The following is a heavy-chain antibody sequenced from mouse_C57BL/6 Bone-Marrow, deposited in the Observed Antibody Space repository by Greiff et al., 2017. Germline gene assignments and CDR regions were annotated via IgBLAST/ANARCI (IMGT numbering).Heavy chain of an antibody. CDR1: GYTFTSYW. J-gene: IGHJ3*01. Sequence: QVQLQQPGAELVKPGASVKMSCKASGYTFTSYWITWVKQRPGQGLEWIGDIYPGSGSTNYNEKFKSKATLTVDQSSSTAYMQLSSLTSEDSAVYYCARWPFAYWGQGTLVTVSA. V-gene: IGHV1-55*01. CDR2: IYPGSGST. CDR3: ARWPFAY.